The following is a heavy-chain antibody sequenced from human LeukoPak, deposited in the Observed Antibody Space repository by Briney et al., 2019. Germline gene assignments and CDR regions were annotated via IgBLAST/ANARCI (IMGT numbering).Heavy chain of an antibody. D-gene: IGHD1-7*01. CDR2: INHSGST. J-gene: IGHJ4*02. CDR1: GGSFSGYY. CDR3: ARGTYQTGTTSFDY. V-gene: IGHV4-34*01. Sequence: SETLSLTCADYGGSFSGYYWSWIRQPPGKGQEWIGEINHSGSTNYNPSLKSRVTISVDTSKNQFSLKLSSVTAADTAVYYCARGTYQTGTTSFDYWGQGTLVTVSS.